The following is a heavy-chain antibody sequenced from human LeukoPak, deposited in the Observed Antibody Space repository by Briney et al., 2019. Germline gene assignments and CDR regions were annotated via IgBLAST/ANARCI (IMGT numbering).Heavy chain of an antibody. Sequence: QPGGSLRLSCAASGFTFSSYAMSWVRQAPGKGLEWVSAISGSGGSTYYADSVKGRFTISRDNSKDTLYLQMNSLRAEDTAVYYCAASYGGNSFYYYYGMDVWGQGTTVTVSS. V-gene: IGHV3-23*01. CDR3: AASYGGNSFYYYYGMDV. CDR2: ISGSGGST. D-gene: IGHD4-17*01. CDR1: GFTFSSYA. J-gene: IGHJ6*02.